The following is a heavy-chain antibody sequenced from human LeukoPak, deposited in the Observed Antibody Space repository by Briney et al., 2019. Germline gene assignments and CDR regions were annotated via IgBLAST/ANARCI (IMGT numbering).Heavy chain of an antibody. CDR2: IIPIFGTA. Sequence: SVKVSCKASGGTFSSYAISWVRQAPGQGLEWMGGIIPIFGTANYAQKFQGRVTITTDESTSTAYMELSSLRSEDTAVYYCARNPGGKVWGNWFDPWGQGTLVTVSS. D-gene: IGHD4-23*01. V-gene: IGHV1-69*05. CDR1: GGTFSSYA. J-gene: IGHJ5*02. CDR3: ARNPGGKVWGNWFDP.